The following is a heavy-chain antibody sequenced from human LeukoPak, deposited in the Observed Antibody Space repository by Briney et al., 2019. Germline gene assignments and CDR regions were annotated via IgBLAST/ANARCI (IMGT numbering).Heavy chain of an antibody. V-gene: IGHV4-61*01. Sequence: PSETLSLTCTVSGGSIRSSYYYWSWIRQPPGKGLEWIGYIYYSGSTNYNPSLKSRVTISVDTSKNQFSLKLSSVTAADTAVYYCARGGSGYYSNFDYWGQGTLVTVSS. J-gene: IGHJ4*02. CDR1: GGSIRSSYYY. CDR3: ARGGSGYYSNFDY. D-gene: IGHD3-22*01. CDR2: IYYSGST.